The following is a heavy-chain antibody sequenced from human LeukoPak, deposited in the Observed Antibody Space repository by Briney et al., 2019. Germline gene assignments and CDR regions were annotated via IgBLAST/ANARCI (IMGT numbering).Heavy chain of an antibody. J-gene: IGHJ5*02. CDR1: GGSISSYY. CDR3: ARDQLHYDILTGYYKCWFDP. V-gene: IGHV4-4*07. D-gene: IGHD3-9*01. Sequence: SETLSLTCTDAGGSISSYYWSWVRQPAGKGLEWIGRIYTSGSTNYNPSLKSRVTMSVDTSKNQFSLKLSSVTAADTAVYYCARDQLHYDILTGYYKCWFDPWGQGTLVTVSS. CDR2: IYTSGST.